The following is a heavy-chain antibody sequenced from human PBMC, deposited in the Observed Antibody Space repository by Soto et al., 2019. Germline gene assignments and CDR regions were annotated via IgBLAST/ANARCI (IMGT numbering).Heavy chain of an antibody. V-gene: IGHV4-61*01. CDR1: GGSVSSSSYY. CDR2: IYSSGST. CDR3: ASYYYYASGRREFDF. Sequence: QVQLQESGPGLVKPSETLSLTCTVSGGSVSSSSYYWSWIREPPGKGLEWIGYIYSSGSTTYNPSLKSRVTISLDTSKNQVSLKLSSVTAADTAVYYCASYYYYASGRREFDFWGQGTLFTVSS. D-gene: IGHD3-10*01. J-gene: IGHJ4*02.